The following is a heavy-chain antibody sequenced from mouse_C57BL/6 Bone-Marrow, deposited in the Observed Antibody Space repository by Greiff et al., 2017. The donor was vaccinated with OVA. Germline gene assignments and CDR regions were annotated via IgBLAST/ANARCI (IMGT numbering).Heavy chain of an antibody. D-gene: IGHD1-1*01. J-gene: IGHJ4*01. CDR3: ARCRNYGSSYAMDY. CDR2: INPSNGGT. CDR1: GYSFTGYY. Sequence: VQLQQSGPELVKPGASVKLSCKASGYSFTGYYMNWGKQSPKKSLEWIGNINPSNGGTPYNQKFKAKATLTVDKSSSTAYMQLKSLTSEDSAVYYCARCRNYGSSYAMDYWGQGTSVTVSS. V-gene: IGHV1-42*01.